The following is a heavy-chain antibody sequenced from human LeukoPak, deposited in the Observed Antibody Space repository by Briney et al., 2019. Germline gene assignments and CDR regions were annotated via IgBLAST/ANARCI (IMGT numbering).Heavy chain of an antibody. Sequence: GGSLRLSCAASGFTFSSYEMNWVRQAPGKGLEWVSYISSSGSTIYYADSVKGQFTISRDNAKNSLYLQMNSLRAEDTAVYYCARDESIRWFGRRFDYWGQGTLVTVSS. V-gene: IGHV3-48*03. CDR2: ISSSGSTI. CDR1: GFTFSSYE. J-gene: IGHJ4*02. CDR3: ARDESIRWFGRRFDY. D-gene: IGHD3-10*01.